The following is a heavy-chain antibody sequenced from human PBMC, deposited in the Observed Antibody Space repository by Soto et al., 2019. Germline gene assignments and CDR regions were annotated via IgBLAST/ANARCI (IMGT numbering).Heavy chain of an antibody. V-gene: IGHV1-3*01. D-gene: IGHD5-12*01. CDR1: GYSFTSYT. Sequence: ASVKVSCKASGYSFTSYTMYWVRQAPGQRLEWMGWINAGNGNTKYSQKFQGRVSITRDTSASTAYMEVSSLRFEDTAVYYCALQGYHSYCYYALDVWGQGTTVTV. CDR3: ALQGYHSYCYYALDV. J-gene: IGHJ6*02. CDR2: INAGNGNT.